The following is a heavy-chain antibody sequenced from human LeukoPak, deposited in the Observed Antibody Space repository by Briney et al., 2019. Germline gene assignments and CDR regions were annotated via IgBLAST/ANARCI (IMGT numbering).Heavy chain of an antibody. CDR1: GYTFTGYY. CDR2: INPNSGGT. Sequence: ASVKVSCKASGYTFTGYYMHWVRQAPGQGLEWMGWINPNSGGTNYAQKFQGRVTMTRDTSISTAYMELSRLRSDDTAVYYCARDYDVLPAYPPTQLFDPWGQGTLVTVSS. CDR3: ARDYDVLPAYPPTQLFDP. V-gene: IGHV1-2*02. D-gene: IGHD3-9*01. J-gene: IGHJ5*02.